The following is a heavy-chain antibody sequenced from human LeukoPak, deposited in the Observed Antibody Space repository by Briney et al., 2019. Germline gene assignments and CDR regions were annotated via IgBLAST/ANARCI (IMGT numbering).Heavy chain of an antibody. J-gene: IGHJ4*02. D-gene: IGHD2-2*01. CDR1: GYSFTSHW. CDR3: ARQGGDSPSWHTVDS. Sequence: GESLKVSCKGSGYSFTSHWIGWVRQMPGKGLEWMGIINPGDSETRYSPSFQGQVTISADKSISTAYLQWSSLKASDTAMYFCARQGGDSPSWHTVDSWGQGTLVTVSS. CDR2: INPGDSET. V-gene: IGHV5-51*01.